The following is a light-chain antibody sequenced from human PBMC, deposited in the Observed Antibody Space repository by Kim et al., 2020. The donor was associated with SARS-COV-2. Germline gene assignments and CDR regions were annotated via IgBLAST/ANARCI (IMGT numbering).Light chain of an antibody. CDR2: GAS. J-gene: IGKJ4*01. V-gene: IGKV3-15*01. CDR3: QQYNNWPPLT. CDR1: QSVSRN. Sequence: EIVLPQSPATLSVSPGERATLSCRASQSVSRNLAWYQQKPGQAPRLLIYGASTRATGIPARFSGSGSGTEFTLTISSLQSEDFAVYYCQQYNNWPPLTFGGGTKVDIK.